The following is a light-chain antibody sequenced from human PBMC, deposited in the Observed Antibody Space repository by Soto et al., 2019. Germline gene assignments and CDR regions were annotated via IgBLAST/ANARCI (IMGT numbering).Light chain of an antibody. J-gene: IGKJ5*01. Sequence: EIVLTQSPGTLSLSPGERATLSCRASHSVSSSYFAWYQQKPGHAPRLLIYGSSSRATGIPDCLSGSGSATEFTLTIISLEPEDFAVYYCQQYCSKPPITFGQGTRLEIK. V-gene: IGKV3-20*01. CDR2: GSS. CDR3: QQYCSKPPIT. CDR1: HSVSSSY.